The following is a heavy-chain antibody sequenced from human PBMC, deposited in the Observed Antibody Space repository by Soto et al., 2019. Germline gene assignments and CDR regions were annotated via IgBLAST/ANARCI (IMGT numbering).Heavy chain of an antibody. J-gene: IGHJ4*02. CDR1: GFTFSSYG. CDR2: IWYDGSNK. V-gene: IGHV3-33*01. Sequence: QVQLVESGGGVVQPGRSLRLSCAASGFTFSSYGMHWVRQAPGKGLEWVAVIWYDGSNKYYADSVKGRFTISRDNSKNTLYLQMNSLRAEDTAVYYCARGVDYDSRGVPFGYWGQGTLVTVSS. CDR3: ARGVDYDSRGVPFGY. D-gene: IGHD3-22*01.